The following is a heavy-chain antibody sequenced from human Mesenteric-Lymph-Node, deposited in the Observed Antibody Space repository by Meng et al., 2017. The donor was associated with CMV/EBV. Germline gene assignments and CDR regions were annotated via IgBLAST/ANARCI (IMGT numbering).Heavy chain of an antibody. V-gene: IGHV1-46*02. CDR2: INPSSGTT. D-gene: IGHD2-2*01. CDR1: GYIFNTYY. J-gene: IGHJ6*02. CDR3: AREGIVVGLGDPYGMDV. Sequence: ASVKVSCKASGYIFNTYYIHWVRQAPGQGLEWMGMINPSSGTTSYPQKFQGRVAVTRDTFTNTVYMDLSRLSSDDTAIYYCAREGIVVGLGDPYGMDVWGQGTTVTVSS.